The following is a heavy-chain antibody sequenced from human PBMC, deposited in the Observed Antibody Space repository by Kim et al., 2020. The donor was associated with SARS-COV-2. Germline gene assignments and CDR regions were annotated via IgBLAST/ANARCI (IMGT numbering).Heavy chain of an antibody. CDR1: GYTFTSYA. V-gene: IGHV7-4-1*02. CDR2: INTNTGNP. Sequence: ASVKVSCKASGYTFTSYAMNWVRQPPGQGLEWMGWINTNTGNPTYAQGFTGRFVFSLDTSVSTAYLQISSLKAEDTAVYYCARDLSSSSAQDFDYWGQGTLVTVSS. CDR3: ARDLSSSSAQDFDY. J-gene: IGHJ4*02. D-gene: IGHD6-6*01.